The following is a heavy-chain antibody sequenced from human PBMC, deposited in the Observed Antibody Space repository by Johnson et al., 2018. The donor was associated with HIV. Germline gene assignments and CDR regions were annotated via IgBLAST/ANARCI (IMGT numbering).Heavy chain of an antibody. CDR3: ARLPSGYSRDGFNI. CDR1: GFTFSSYA. CDR2: ISYDGSNK. Sequence: QVQLVESGGGVVQPGGSLRLSCAASGFTFSSYAMHWVRQAPGKGLEWVAVISYDGSNKYYRDSVKDRFTISRDNSKNTLYLQMNSLRADDTAVYYCARLPSGYSRDGFNIWGQGTMVTVSS. J-gene: IGHJ3*02. V-gene: IGHV3-30-3*01. D-gene: IGHD5-18*01.